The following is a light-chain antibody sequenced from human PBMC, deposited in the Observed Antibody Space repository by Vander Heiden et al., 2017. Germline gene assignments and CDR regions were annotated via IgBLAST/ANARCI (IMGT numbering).Light chain of an antibody. CDR3: QQFGSSPWT. Sequence: EIVLTQPPGTLSLSPGERATLSCRASQSVSASKIAWYQQKPGQAPRLVIYGASSRAAGMPDRFSGSGSGTDFTLTISRLEPEDFAVYYCQQFGSSPWTFGLGTKVEIK. J-gene: IGKJ1*01. V-gene: IGKV3-20*01. CDR2: GAS. CDR1: QSVSASK.